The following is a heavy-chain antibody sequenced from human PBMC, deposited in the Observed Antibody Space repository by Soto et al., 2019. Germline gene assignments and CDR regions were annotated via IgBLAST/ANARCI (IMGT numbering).Heavy chain of an antibody. Sequence: SETLSLTCTVSRGSVSGGSYFWNWIRQPPGKGLEWIGYIYSSGSTNYNPSLKSRVTISLDRSSNQFSLKLTSVTAADTAVYYCARDIRGYSRAFDYWGQGTLVTVPS. CDR3: ARDIRGYSRAFDY. J-gene: IGHJ4*02. CDR1: RGSVSGGSYF. V-gene: IGHV4-61*01. CDR2: IYSSGST. D-gene: IGHD5-18*01.